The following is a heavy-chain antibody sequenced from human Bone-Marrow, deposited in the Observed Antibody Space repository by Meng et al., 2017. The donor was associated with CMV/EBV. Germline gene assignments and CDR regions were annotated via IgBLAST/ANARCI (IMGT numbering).Heavy chain of an antibody. J-gene: IGHJ4*02. CDR1: GFTFSSYA. CDR3: ARATSHIVAIYYFDY. D-gene: IGHD5-12*01. Sequence: GESLKISCAASGFTFSSYAMSWVRQAPGKGLEWVANIKQDGYEKYSVDSVRGRFTISRDNAKNSLYLQMNSLRAEDTAVYYCARATSHIVAIYYFDYWGQGTLVTVSS. CDR2: IKQDGYEK. V-gene: IGHV3-7*01.